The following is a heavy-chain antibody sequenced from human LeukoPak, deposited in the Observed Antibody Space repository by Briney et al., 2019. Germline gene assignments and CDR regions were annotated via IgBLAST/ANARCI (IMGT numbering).Heavy chain of an antibody. CDR1: GGSFSGYY. CDR2: INHSGST. CDR3: ARGANGGVQLSSFDY. V-gene: IGHV4-34*01. D-gene: IGHD3-16*01. Sequence: SETLSLTCAVYGGSFSGYYWSWIRQPPGKGLEWIGEINHSGSTNYNPSLKSRVTISVDTSKNQFSLKLSSVTAADTAVYYCARGANGGVQLSSFDYWGQGTLVTVSS. J-gene: IGHJ4*02.